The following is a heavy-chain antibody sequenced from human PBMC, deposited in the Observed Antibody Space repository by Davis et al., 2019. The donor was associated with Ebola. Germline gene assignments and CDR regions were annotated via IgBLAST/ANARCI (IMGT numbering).Heavy chain of an antibody. Sequence: GESLKISCKGSGYSFTSYWIGWVRQMPGKGLEWMGIIYPGDSDTRYSPSFQGQVTISADKSISTAYLQWSSLKASDTAMYYCARLAGSGSYYIDGMDVWGQGTLVTVSS. D-gene: IGHD3-10*01. CDR1: GYSFTSYW. CDR3: ARLAGSGSYYIDGMDV. CDR2: IYPGDSDT. J-gene: IGHJ6*02. V-gene: IGHV5-51*01.